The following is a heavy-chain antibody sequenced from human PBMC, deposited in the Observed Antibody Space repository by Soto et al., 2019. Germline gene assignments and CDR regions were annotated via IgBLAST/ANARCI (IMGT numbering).Heavy chain of an antibody. V-gene: IGHV4-30-4*01. Sequence: NPSETLSLTCTVSGGSISSGDYYWSWIRQPPGKGLEWIGYIYYSGSTYYNPSLKSRVTISVDTSKNQFSLKLSSVTAADTAVYYCARGEQLVRDLDYWGQGTLVTVSS. CDR2: IYYSGST. J-gene: IGHJ4*02. D-gene: IGHD6-13*01. CDR1: GGSISSGDYY. CDR3: ARGEQLVRDLDY.